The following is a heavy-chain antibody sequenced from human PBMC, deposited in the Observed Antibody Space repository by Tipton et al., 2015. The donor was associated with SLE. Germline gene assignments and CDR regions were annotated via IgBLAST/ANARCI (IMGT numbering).Heavy chain of an antibody. D-gene: IGHD6-19*01. CDR3: ARDLTPNIAVASGMDV. J-gene: IGHJ6*03. CDR2: ISSSSSYI. Sequence: SLRLSCAASGFTFSNYIMNWVRPAPGKGLEWVSSISSSSSYIYYADSVKGRFTISRDNAKNSLYLQMNSLRAEDTAVYYCARDLTPNIAVASGMDVWGKGTTVTVSS. CDR1: GFTFSNYI. V-gene: IGHV3-21*01.